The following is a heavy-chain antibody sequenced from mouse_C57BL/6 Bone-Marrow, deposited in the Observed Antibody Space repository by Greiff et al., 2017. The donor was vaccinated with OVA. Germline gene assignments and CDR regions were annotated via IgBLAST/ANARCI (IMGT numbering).Heavy chain of an antibody. V-gene: IGHV5-6*01. CDR1: GFTFSSYG. CDR2: ISSGGSYT. Sequence: EVQGVESGGDLVKPGGSLKLSCAASGFTFSSYGMSWVRQTPDKRLEWVATISSGGSYTYYPDSVKGRFTISRDNAKNTLYLQMSSLKSEDTAMYYCARRAYYSNAKYYWGQGTSVTVSS. CDR3: ARRAYYSNAKYY. D-gene: IGHD2-5*01. J-gene: IGHJ4*01.